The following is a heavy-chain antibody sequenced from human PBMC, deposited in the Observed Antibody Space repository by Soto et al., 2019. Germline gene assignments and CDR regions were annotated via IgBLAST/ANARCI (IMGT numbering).Heavy chain of an antibody. D-gene: IGHD5-18*01. CDR1: GFTFSSYA. CDR3: AKVTGGYRLTDYFDY. Sequence: PGGSLRLSCAASGFTFSSYAMSWVRQAPGKGLEWVSAISGSGGSTYYADSVKGRFTISRDNSKNTLYLQMNSLRAEDTAVYYCAKVTGGYRLTDYFDYWGQGTLVTVSS. J-gene: IGHJ4*02. CDR2: ISGSGGST. V-gene: IGHV3-23*01.